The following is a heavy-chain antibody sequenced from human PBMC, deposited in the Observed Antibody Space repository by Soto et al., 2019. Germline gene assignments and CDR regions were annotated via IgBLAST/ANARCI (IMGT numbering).Heavy chain of an antibody. CDR3: ARVLGVGRDWFDP. Sequence: QVQLQESAPGLVKPSETLSLTCTVSGGSISSYYWSWIRQPPGKGLEWIGYIYYSGSTNYNPSLKRRVTISVDTSKNQFSLKLSSVTAADTAVYYCARVLGVGRDWFDPWGQGTLVTVSS. CDR2: IYYSGST. J-gene: IGHJ5*02. D-gene: IGHD3-16*01. CDR1: GGSISSYY. V-gene: IGHV4-59*01.